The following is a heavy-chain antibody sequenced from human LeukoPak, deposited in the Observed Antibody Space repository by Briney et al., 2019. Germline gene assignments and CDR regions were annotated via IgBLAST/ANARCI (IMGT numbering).Heavy chain of an antibody. CDR3: ARGGHSAYKSGGDY. D-gene: IGHD5-12*01. CDR2: ISSSSAYI. J-gene: IGHJ4*02. CDR1: GFTFNDYE. Sequence: GGSLRLSCAASGFTFNDYEMDWVRQAPGKGLEWVSSISSSSAYIYYADSMKGRFTISRDNAKNSLFLQMNSLRAEDTAVYYCARGGHSAYKSGGDYWGQGTLVTVSS. V-gene: IGHV3-21*01.